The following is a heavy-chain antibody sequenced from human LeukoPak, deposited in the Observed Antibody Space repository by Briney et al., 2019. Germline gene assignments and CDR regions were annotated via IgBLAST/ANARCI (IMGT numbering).Heavy chain of an antibody. CDR1: EFTFGSYE. CDR3: ARIFSGGPTGHAFDI. J-gene: IGHJ3*02. Sequence: GGSLRLSCAASEFTFGSYEMDWVRQAPGKGLEWLSYISSTGSTKYYADSVKGRFTISRDNAKNSLYLQMNSLRAEDTAVYYCARIFSGGPTGHAFDIWGQGTMVTVSS. CDR2: ISSTGSTK. V-gene: IGHV3-48*03. D-gene: IGHD2-15*01.